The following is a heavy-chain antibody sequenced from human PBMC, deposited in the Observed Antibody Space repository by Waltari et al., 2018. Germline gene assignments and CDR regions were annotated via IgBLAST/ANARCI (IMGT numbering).Heavy chain of an antibody. CDR2: IIPIFGTA. CDR1: GGTFSSYA. J-gene: IGHJ5*02. V-gene: IGHV1-69*01. D-gene: IGHD2-21*02. CDR3: AREPVLGTVVTPVGNWFDP. Sequence: QVQLVQSGAEVKKPGSSVKVSCKASGGTFSSYAISWVRPAPGQGIEWMGGIIPIFGTANYAQKFQGRVTITADESTSTAYMELSSLRSEDTAVYYCAREPVLGTVVTPVGNWFDPWGQGTLVTVSS.